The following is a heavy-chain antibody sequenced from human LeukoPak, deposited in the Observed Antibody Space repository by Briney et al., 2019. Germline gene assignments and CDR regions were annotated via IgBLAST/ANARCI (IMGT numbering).Heavy chain of an antibody. CDR3: ARDPRSNINCPLRF. CDR1: GGSLSGSY. J-gene: IGHJ4*02. CDR2: INHSGRT. D-gene: IGHD2-2*01. Sequence: PSETLSLTCAVSGGSLSGSYCTWVRQSPGEGLEWIGEINHSGRTNYNPSLQSRVTISLDTTRSQFSLILRSVTAADTAVYYCARDPRSNINCPLRFWGQGTLVTVSS. V-gene: IGHV4-34*01.